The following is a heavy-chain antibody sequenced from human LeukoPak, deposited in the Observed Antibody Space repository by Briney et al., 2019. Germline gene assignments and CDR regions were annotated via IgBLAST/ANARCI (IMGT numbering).Heavy chain of an antibody. V-gene: IGHV3-11*06. J-gene: IGHJ4*02. CDR1: GVSVSDGRYY. D-gene: IGHD3-22*01. CDR3: ARGPSYYYDSSGFYYFDY. CDR2: ISSGNSYI. Sequence: LSLTCNVSGVSVSDGRYYWGWIRQPPGKGLEWVSSISSGNSYISYADSVKGRFTISRDNAANSLYLQMNSLRAEDTAVYYCARGPSYYYDSSGFYYFDYWGQGTLVTVSS.